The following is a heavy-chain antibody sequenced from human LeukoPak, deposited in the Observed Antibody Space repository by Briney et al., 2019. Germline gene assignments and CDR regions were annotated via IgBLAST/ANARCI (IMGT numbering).Heavy chain of an antibody. CDR3: SWGGWLHPIDY. Sequence: ASVTVSFKSSGYTFIFNYLHWVRQTPAQGLERMGCINPNNGGTNSAHKFQDRVAFTMDWSINTASMYLRNLTSDDTAMSFCSWGGWLHPIDYWGRGTLVTVSS. V-gene: IGHV1-2*02. CDR1: GYTFIFNY. CDR2: INPNNGGT. J-gene: IGHJ4*02. D-gene: IGHD3-10*01.